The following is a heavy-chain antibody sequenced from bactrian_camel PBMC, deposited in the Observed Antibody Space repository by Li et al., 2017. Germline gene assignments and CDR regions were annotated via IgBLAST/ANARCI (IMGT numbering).Heavy chain of an antibody. Sequence: VQLVESGGGSVQAGGSLRLSCRLFGYPYTDYCMGWFRQAPGKEHEGVASIDRDGFASYADSVKGRFTIAQDKADNTLYLQMNNLKPEDTAMYYCAADAFGRSINGIFCTTPRGVNGRGQGTQVTVS. CDR2: IDRDGFA. J-gene: IGHJ4*01. CDR3: AADAFGRSINGIFCTTPRGVNG. CDR1: GYPYTDYC. V-gene: IGHV3S26*01. D-gene: IGHD2*01.